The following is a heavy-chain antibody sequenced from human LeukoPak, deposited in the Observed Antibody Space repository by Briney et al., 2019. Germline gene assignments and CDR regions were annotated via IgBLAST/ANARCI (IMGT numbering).Heavy chain of an antibody. CDR3: ARGRWGEAFDI. V-gene: IGHV1-46*01. J-gene: IGHJ3*02. CDR2: INPSGGST. CDR1: GYTFTNYY. Sequence: ASVKVSCKASGYTFTNYYMHLVRQAPGQGLEWMGIINPSGGSTTYAQKFQGRVTMTRDTSTRTVYMDLSSLRSDDTAVYYCARGRWGEAFDIWGQGTMVIVSS. D-gene: IGHD3-10*01.